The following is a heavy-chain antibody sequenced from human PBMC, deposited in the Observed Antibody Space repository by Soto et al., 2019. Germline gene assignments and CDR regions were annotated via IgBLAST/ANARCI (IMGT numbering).Heavy chain of an antibody. CDR1: GYSFTIYW. CDR3: AREYSYGQGYYYYGMDV. V-gene: IGHV5-10-1*01. CDR2: IDPSDSYT. D-gene: IGHD5-18*01. Sequence: GESLKISCKGSGYSFTIYWISWVRQMPGKGLEWMGRIDPSDSYTNYSPSFQGHVTISADKSISTAYLQWSSLKASDTAMYYCAREYSYGQGYYYYGMDVWGRGTTVTVSS. J-gene: IGHJ6*02.